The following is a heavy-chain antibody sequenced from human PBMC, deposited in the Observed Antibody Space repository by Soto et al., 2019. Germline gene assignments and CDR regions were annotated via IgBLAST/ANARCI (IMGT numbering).Heavy chain of an antibody. CDR1: GYTFTSYD. J-gene: IGHJ6*02. Sequence: ASVKVSCKASGYTFTSYDINWVRQATGQGLEWMGWMNPNSGNTGYAQKFQGRVTMTRNTSISTAYMELRSLRSEDTAVYYCARGVVEAAAGTYYYYGMDVWGQVTKVTVSS. D-gene: IGHD6-13*01. CDR2: MNPNSGNT. V-gene: IGHV1-8*01. CDR3: ARGVVEAAAGTYYYYGMDV.